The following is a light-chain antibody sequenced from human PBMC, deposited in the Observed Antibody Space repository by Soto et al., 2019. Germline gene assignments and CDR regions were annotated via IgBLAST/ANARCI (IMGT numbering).Light chain of an antibody. CDR2: DLS. V-gene: IGKV3-20*01. J-gene: IGKJ1*01. CDR1: QSRSSSY. Sequence: IVLTQSPATLSLSPGERATLPFRASQSRSSSYLAWYQQRPGQPPRLLIYDLSTRATGFPDRFSGSGSGTDFTLTIIRLEPEDFAVYYCQQYAISPWTFGQGTKVDIK. CDR3: QQYAISPWT.